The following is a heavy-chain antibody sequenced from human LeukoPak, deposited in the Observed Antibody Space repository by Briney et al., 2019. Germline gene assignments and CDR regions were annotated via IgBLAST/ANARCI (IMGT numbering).Heavy chain of an antibody. V-gene: IGHV1-2*02. CDR1: VYTFTGYY. Sequence: GASVKVSCKASVYTFTGYYMHWGRQAPGQGLEWMGWINPNSGGTNYAQKFQGRVTMTRDTSISTAYMELSRLRSDDTAVYYCARDETGDDAFDIWGQGTMVTVSS. D-gene: IGHD7-27*01. J-gene: IGHJ3*02. CDR3: ARDETGDDAFDI. CDR2: INPNSGGT.